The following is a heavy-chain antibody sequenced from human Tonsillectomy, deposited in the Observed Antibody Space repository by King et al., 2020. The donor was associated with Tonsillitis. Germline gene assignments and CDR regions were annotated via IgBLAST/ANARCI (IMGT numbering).Heavy chain of an antibody. CDR2: IIDSGFST. CDR1: GFTFSSYD. Sequence: VQLVESGGDLVQPGGSLRLSCAASGFTFSSYDMIWVRQSPGKGLECVSGIIDSGFSTYYEDSVKGRFTISRDNSKNTLYLQMNSLRAEDTAVYHCRLEKDDKWGQGTVVSVSS. V-gene: IGHV3-23*04. J-gene: IGHJ4*02. D-gene: IGHD1-1*01. CDR3: RLEKDDK.